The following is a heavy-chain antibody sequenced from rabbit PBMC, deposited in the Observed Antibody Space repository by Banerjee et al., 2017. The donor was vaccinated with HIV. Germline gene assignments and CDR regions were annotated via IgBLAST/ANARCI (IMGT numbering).Heavy chain of an antibody. J-gene: IGHJ4*01. CDR2: IYAGSSGST. CDR3: ARDLAGAIGWNFNL. Sequence: QEQLKESGGGLVQPGGSLTLTCTVSGFSFSSSYWICWVRQAPGKGLEWIACIYAGSSGSTYYASWAKGRFTISKTSSTTVTLQMTSLTAADTATYFCARDLAGAIGWNFNLWGPGTLVTVS. CDR1: GFSFSSSYW. D-gene: IGHD4-1*01. V-gene: IGHV1S45*01.